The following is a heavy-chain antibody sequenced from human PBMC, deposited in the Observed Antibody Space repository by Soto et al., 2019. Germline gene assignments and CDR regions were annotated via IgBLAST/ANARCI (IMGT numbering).Heavy chain of an antibody. Sequence: PGGSLRLSCAASGFTFSSYWMHWVRQAPGKGLVWVSRINSDGSSTSYADSVKGRFTISRDNAKNTLYLQMNSLRAEDTAVYYCARESAGRSEFESSGDFDSWGQGTLVNVS. CDR2: INSDGSST. CDR1: GFTFSSYW. V-gene: IGHV3-74*01. D-gene: IGHD3-22*01. J-gene: IGHJ4*02. CDR3: ARESAGRSEFESSGDFDS.